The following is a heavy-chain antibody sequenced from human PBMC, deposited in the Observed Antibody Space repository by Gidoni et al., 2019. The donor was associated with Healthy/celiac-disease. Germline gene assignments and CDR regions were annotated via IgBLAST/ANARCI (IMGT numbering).Heavy chain of an antibody. D-gene: IGHD6-6*01. V-gene: IGHV4-59*01. J-gene: IGHJ6*04. CDR1: GGSISSYY. Sequence: QVQLQESGPGLVKPSETLSLTCTVSGGSISSYYWSWIRQPPGKGLEWIGYIYYSGSTNYNPSLKSRVTISVDTSKNQFSLKLSSVTAADTAVYYCARITSSSYYYYYYGMDVWGKGTTVTVSS. CDR2: IYYSGST. CDR3: ARITSSSYYYYYYGMDV.